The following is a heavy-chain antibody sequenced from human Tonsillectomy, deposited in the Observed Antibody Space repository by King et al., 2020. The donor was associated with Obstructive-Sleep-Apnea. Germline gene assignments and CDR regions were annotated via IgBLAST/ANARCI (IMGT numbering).Heavy chain of an antibody. CDR1: GFSFSSYS. V-gene: IGHV3-21*01. CDR2: ISSRSTYI. J-gene: IGHJ3*02. CDR3: ARVLMSGTGYSLDAFDI. Sequence: DVQLVESGGGLVKPGGSLRLSCAASGFSFSSYSMNWVRQAPGKGLEWVSSISSRSTYIYYADSVKGRFTISRDNAKNSLYLQMNSLRAEDTAVYYCARVLMSGTGYSLDAFDIWGQGTMVTVSS. D-gene: IGHD3-9*01.